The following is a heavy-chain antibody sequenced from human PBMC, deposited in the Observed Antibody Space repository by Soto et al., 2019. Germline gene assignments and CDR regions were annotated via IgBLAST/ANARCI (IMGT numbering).Heavy chain of an antibody. CDR3: TRDEQHYYDSSGYGYYYYYYGMDV. Sequence: GGSLRLSCTASGFTFGDYAMSWVRQAPGKGLEWVGFIRSKAYGGTTEYAASVKGRFTISRDDSKSIAYLQMNSLKTEDTAVYYCTRDEQHYYDSSGYGYYYYYYGMDVWGQGTTVTVS. CDR1: GFTFGDYA. V-gene: IGHV3-49*04. J-gene: IGHJ6*02. CDR2: IRSKAYGGTT. D-gene: IGHD3-22*01.